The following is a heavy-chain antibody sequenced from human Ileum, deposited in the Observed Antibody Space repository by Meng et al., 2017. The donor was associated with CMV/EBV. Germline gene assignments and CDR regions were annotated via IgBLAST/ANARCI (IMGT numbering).Heavy chain of an antibody. Sequence: QGQQQQGGVGLLRPSETLSLTCAVYGGSFSGYYWSWIRQPPGKGLEWIAEVSHSGVTNYNPSLKSRVTISIDTSKNQFSLHLSSVTAADTAVYYCAREPPFVPADSWGQGTLVTVSS. J-gene: IGHJ4*02. V-gene: IGHV4-34*02. CDR3: AREPPFVPADS. CDR1: GGSFSGYY. D-gene: IGHD2-21*01. CDR2: VSHSGVT.